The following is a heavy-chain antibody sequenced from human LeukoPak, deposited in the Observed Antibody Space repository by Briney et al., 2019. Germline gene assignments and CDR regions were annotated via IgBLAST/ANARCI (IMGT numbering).Heavy chain of an antibody. Sequence: GGSLRLSCAASGFTVTSYYMSWVRQAPGKGLEWVSVIYSDDSAHYAESVKGRFTVSTDHSTNTLYLQMNNLRAEDTAVFYCARDFCHENTEYPETWGQGDLVTVSS. CDR2: IYSDDSA. J-gene: IGHJ5*02. CDR1: GFTVTSYY. CDR3: ARDFCHENTEYPET. V-gene: IGHV3-66*01. D-gene: IGHD2/OR15-2a*01.